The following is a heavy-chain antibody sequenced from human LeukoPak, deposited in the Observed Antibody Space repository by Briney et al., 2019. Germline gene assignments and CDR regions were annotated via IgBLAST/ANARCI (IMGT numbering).Heavy chain of an antibody. D-gene: IGHD2-8*01. CDR1: RFTIGSYW. CDR2: IKQDGSEN. CDR3: ARRRGMGSLDY. J-gene: IGHJ4*02. Sequence: PGGSLRLSCAASRFTIGSYWMSWVRQAPGKGLEWVANIKQDGSENCYVDSVKGRFTISRDNAKSSLYLQMNSLRADDTAVYYCARRRGMGSLDYWGQGTLVTVSS. V-gene: IGHV3-7*03.